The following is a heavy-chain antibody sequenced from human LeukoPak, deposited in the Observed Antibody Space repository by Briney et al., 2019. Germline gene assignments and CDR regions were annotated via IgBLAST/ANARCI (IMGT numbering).Heavy chain of an antibody. CDR3: ARQGHSGYSTSSFYYYAMDV. Sequence: GESLQISCKGSGYSFLNYWIAWVRQKPGKGLEWMGIIYPGDSDTRYSPSFQGQVTISADKSISTAYLQWSSLKASDTAMYYCARQGHSGYSTSSFYYYAMDVWGQGTTVTVSS. J-gene: IGHJ6*02. V-gene: IGHV5-51*01. D-gene: IGHD6-6*01. CDR1: GYSFLNYW. CDR2: IYPGDSDT.